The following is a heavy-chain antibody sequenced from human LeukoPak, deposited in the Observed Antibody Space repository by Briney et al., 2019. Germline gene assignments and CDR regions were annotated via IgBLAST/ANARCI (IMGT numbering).Heavy chain of an antibody. V-gene: IGHV3-30-3*01. Sequence: GGSLRLSCAASGFTFSSYAMHWVRQAPGKGLEWVAVISYDGSDKYYADSVKGRFTISRDNSKNTLYLQMNSLRAEDTAVYYCARAGGRAQRITTFGVVTPAEYFQHWGQGTLVTVSS. J-gene: IGHJ1*01. CDR3: ARAGGRAQRITTFGVVTPAEYFQH. D-gene: IGHD3-3*01. CDR1: GFTFSSYA. CDR2: ISYDGSDK.